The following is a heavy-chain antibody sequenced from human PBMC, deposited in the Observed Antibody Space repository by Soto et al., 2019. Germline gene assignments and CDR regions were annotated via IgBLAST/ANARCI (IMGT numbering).Heavy chain of an antibody. Sequence: EVQLVESGGGLIQPGGSLRLSCVVSGFTVSSSNYISWVRQAPGKGLEWVSVIYTGGTTYYADSVKGRFTISRDNSKTTRYLQMNSLRAEDTAVYYCDGYGYWGKGTLVTVSS. CDR2: IYTGGTT. CDR1: GFTVSSSNY. J-gene: IGHJ4*02. D-gene: IGHD5-12*01. CDR3: DGYGY. V-gene: IGHV3-53*01.